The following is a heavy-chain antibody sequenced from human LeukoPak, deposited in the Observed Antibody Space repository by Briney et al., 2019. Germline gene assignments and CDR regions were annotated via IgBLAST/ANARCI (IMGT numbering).Heavy chain of an antibody. Sequence: GGSLRLSCAASGFTVSGSYMIWVRQAPGKGLEWVSVILSAGDSYYADSVKGRFTLSRHSSENTLYLQMDGMKPEDTAVYYCARIDGDMDYYYGMDVWGQGTTVTVSS. CDR2: ILSAGDS. CDR3: ARIDGDMDYYYGMDV. CDR1: GFTVSGSY. V-gene: IGHV3-53*04. J-gene: IGHJ6*02. D-gene: IGHD4-17*01.